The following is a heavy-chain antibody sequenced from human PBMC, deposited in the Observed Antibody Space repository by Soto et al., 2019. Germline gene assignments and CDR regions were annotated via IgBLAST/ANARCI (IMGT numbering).Heavy chain of an antibody. Sequence: PSETLSLTCAVSGGSISSSNWWSWVRQPPGKGLEWIGEIYHSGSTNYNPSLKSRVTISVDKSKNQFSLKLSSVTAADTAVYYCARASRVRGVHSWFDPWGQGTLVTVSS. CDR1: GGSISSSNW. J-gene: IGHJ5*02. CDR2: IYHSGST. V-gene: IGHV4-4*02. CDR3: ARASRVRGVHSWFDP. D-gene: IGHD3-10*01.